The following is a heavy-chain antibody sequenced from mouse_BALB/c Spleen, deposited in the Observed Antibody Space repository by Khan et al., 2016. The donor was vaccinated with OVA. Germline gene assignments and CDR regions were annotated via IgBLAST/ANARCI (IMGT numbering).Heavy chain of an antibody. CDR3: ARKDYYDYDPFPY. D-gene: IGHD2-4*01. CDR2: ISYSGNT. J-gene: IGHJ3*01. V-gene: IGHV3-2*02. CDR1: GYSITSEYT. Sequence: EVQLQESGPGLVKPSQSLSLTCTVTGYSITSEYTWNRIRQFPGNKLEWMGFISYSGNTRYNPSLKSRISITRDTSKNQFFLQLNSVTSEDTATYYCARKDYYDYDPFPYWGQGTLVTVSA.